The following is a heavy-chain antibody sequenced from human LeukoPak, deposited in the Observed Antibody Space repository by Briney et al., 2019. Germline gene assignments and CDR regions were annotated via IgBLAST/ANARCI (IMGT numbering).Heavy chain of an antibody. Sequence: PGGSLRLSCAASGFTFSSYSMNWVRQAPGKGLEWVSSISSSSSYIYYADSVKGRFTISRDNAKNSLYLQMNSLRAEDTAVYYCAREMAHYFDSSGYSFWGQGTLVTVSS. D-gene: IGHD3-22*01. V-gene: IGHV3-21*01. CDR3: AREMAHYFDSSGYSF. CDR2: ISSSSSYI. CDR1: GFTFSSYS. J-gene: IGHJ4*02.